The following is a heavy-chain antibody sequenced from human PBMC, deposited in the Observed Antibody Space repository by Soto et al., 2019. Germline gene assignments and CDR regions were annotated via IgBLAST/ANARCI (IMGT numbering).Heavy chain of an antibody. Sequence: GGSLRLSCAASGFTFSSYGMHWVRQAPGKGLEWVAVIWYDGSNKYYADSVKGRFTISRDNSKNTLYLQMNSLRAEDTAVYYCARGGHWYDSSGYYNYWGQGTLVTVSS. CDR2: IWYDGSNK. CDR3: ARGGHWYDSSGYYNY. V-gene: IGHV3-33*01. J-gene: IGHJ4*02. D-gene: IGHD3-22*01. CDR1: GFTFSSYG.